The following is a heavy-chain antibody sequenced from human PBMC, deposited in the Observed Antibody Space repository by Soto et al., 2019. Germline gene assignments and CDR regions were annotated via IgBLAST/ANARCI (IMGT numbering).Heavy chain of an antibody. CDR1: GFTFSSYG. CDR3: ARDRRYCSSTSCYRGAKYALLY. Sequence: QVQLVESGGGVVQPGRSLRLSCAASGFTFSSYGMHWVRQAPGKGLEWVAVIWYDGSNKYYADSVKGRFTISRDNSKNTLYQQMNSMRAEDTAVYYCARDRRYCSSTSCYRGAKYALLYWGQGTLVTVSS. CDR2: IWYDGSNK. V-gene: IGHV3-33*01. J-gene: IGHJ4*02. D-gene: IGHD2-2*02.